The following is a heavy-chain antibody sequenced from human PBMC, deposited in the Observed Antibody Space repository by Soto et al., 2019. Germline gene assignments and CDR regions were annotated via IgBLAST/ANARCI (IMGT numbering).Heavy chain of an antibody. CDR1: GGSISSTNW. CDR3: AFAATADLDY. D-gene: IGHD6-13*01. J-gene: IGHJ4*02. Sequence: QVQLQESGPGLVKPSGTLSLTCAVSGGSISSTNWWTWVRQSPGRGLEWIGESYHSGTTNYSPSLKSRVNTPADMSTTHLSRPLLSVSAADTVVYYVAFAATADLDYWGKGMLVTVSS. V-gene: IGHV4-4*02. CDR2: SYHSGTT.